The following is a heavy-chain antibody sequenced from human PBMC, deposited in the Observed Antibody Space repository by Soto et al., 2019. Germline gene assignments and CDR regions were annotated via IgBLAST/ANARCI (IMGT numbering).Heavy chain of an antibody. J-gene: IGHJ6*02. D-gene: IGHD3-3*01. V-gene: IGHV4-39*01. CDR2: IYYSGST. Sequence: SETLSLTCTVSGCSISSSSYYWGWLRQPPGKGREWIGSIYYSGSTYYNPSLKSRVTISVDTSKNQFSLKLSSVTAADTAVYYCARHVVALRFLEWFPPDYYYYYGMDVWGQGTTVTVSS. CDR3: ARHVVALRFLEWFPPDYYYYYGMDV. CDR1: GCSISSSSYY.